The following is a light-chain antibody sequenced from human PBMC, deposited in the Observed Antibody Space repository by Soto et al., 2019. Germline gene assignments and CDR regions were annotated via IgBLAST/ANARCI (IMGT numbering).Light chain of an antibody. Sequence: EIVLTQSPGTLSLSPGERATLSCRASQSVRSNYLAWYQQKPGQTPKVLIYRASTRATGIPDRFSGSGSGTDFTLTISRLEAEDFAVYYCQQYGSSPLTFGGGTKVDIK. CDR1: QSVRSNY. J-gene: IGKJ4*01. CDR2: RAS. CDR3: QQYGSSPLT. V-gene: IGKV3-20*01.